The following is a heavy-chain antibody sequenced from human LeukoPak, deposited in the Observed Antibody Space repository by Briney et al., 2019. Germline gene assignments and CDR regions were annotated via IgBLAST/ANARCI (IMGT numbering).Heavy chain of an antibody. Sequence: GGSLRLSCAASGFTFDDYAMHWVRQAPGKGLEWVSGISWNSGSIGYADSVKGRFTISRDNAKNSLYLQMNSLRAEDTAVYYCARDLQDEAVGGIAVAGFDYWGQGTLVTVSS. CDR3: ARDLQDEAVGGIAVAGFDY. J-gene: IGHJ4*02. D-gene: IGHD6-19*01. V-gene: IGHV3-9*01. CDR1: GFTFDDYA. CDR2: ISWNSGSI.